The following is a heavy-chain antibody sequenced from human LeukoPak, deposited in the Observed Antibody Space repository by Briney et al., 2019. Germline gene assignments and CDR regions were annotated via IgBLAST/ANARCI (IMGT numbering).Heavy chain of an antibody. J-gene: IGHJ5*02. D-gene: IGHD5/OR15-5a*01. CDR3: ARRLETSEWFDP. V-gene: IGHV5-10-1*01. CDR1: GYSFTSYW. Sequence: GESLKISCKGSGYSFTSYWISWVRQMPGKGLEWMGRIDPSDSYTNYSPSVQGHVTISADKSINTAYLQWSSLKASDTAMYYCARRLETSEWFDPWGQGTLVTVSS. CDR2: IDPSDSYT.